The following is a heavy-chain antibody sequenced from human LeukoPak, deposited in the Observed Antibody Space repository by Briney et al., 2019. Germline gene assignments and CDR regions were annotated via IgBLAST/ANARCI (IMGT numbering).Heavy chain of an antibody. Sequence: GALVKVSCKASGYTFTSYGISWVRQAPGQGLEWMGWISAYNGNTNYAQKPQGRVTMTTDTSTSTAYMELRSLRSDDTAVYYCARVGDILTGYYLAQKLDYWGQGTLVTVSS. CDR2: ISAYNGNT. D-gene: IGHD3-9*01. CDR3: ARVGDILTGYYLAQKLDY. V-gene: IGHV1-18*01. J-gene: IGHJ4*02. CDR1: GYTFTSYG.